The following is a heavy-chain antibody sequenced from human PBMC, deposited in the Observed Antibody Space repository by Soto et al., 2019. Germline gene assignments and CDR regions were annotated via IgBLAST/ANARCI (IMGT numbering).Heavy chain of an antibody. J-gene: IGHJ6*02. CDR3: ARAYYYGLGRGRSMDV. D-gene: IGHD3-10*01. CDR2: IYHSGST. Sequence: PSDTLSLTCAVSGDSISSNNWWSRVRQPPGKGLEWIGEIYHSGSTNYNPSLKSRVTISVDTSKNQFSLNLSSVTAADTAVYYCARAYYYGLGRGRSMDVWCQGTTVT. V-gene: IGHV4-4*02. CDR1: GDSISSNNW.